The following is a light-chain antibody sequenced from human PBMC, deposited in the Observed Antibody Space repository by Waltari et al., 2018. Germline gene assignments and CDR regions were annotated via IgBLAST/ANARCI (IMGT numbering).Light chain of an antibody. CDR1: QSLRHSDGKTY. Sequence: DIVMTQTPLSLSVTPGQPASISCKSSQSLRHSDGKTYVYWYLQRPGQSPQLLIYERSSRFSGVPHRFSGSGSGTDFTLEISRVEAEDVGLYYCMQALDFPLTFGGGTKVEIK. V-gene: IGKV2-29*02. CDR2: ERS. J-gene: IGKJ4*01. CDR3: MQALDFPLT.